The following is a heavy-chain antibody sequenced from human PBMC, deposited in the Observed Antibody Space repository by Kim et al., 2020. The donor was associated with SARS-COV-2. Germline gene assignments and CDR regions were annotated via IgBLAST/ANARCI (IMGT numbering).Heavy chain of an antibody. V-gene: IGHV4-59*09. J-gene: IGHJ4*02. CDR2: ST. Sequence: STDYNPSLKSRVTTSVDTSKNQFSLKLRSLTTADTAVYYCAGGSGRRGSEYWGQGTLVTVSS. D-gene: IGHD3-10*01. CDR3: AGGSGRRGSEY.